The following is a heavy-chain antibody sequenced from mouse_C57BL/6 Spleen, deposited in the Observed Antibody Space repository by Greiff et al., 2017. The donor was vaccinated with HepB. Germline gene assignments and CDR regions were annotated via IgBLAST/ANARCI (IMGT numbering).Heavy chain of an antibody. CDR3: ARKLEDY. D-gene: IGHD3-3*01. Sequence: QVQLQQSGAELVKPGASVKLSCKASGYTFTSYWMQWVKQRPGQGLEWIGEIDPSDSYTNYNQKFKGKATLTVDTSSSTAYMQLSSLTSEDSAVYYCARKLEDYWGQGTTLTVSS. CDR1: GYTFTSYW. J-gene: IGHJ2*01. V-gene: IGHV1-50*01. CDR2: IDPSDSYT.